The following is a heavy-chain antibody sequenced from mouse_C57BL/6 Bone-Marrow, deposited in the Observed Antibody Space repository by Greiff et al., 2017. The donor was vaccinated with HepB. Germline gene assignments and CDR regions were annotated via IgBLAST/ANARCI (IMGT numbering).Heavy chain of an antibody. CDR3: ARDGPYYYGSSHWYFDV. CDR2: IYPRSGNT. D-gene: IGHD1-1*01. V-gene: IGHV1-81*01. Sequence: VKLMESGAELARPGASVKLSCKASGYTFTSYGISWVKQRTGQGLEWIGEIYPRSGNTYYNEKFKGKATLTADKSSSTAYMELRSLTSEDSAVYFCARDGPYYYGSSHWYFDVWGTGTTVTVSS. CDR1: GYTFTSYG. J-gene: IGHJ1*03.